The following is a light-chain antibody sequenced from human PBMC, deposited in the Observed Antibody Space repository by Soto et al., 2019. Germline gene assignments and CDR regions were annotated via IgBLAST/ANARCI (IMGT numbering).Light chain of an antibody. J-gene: IGKJ5*01. CDR1: QSVNSNY. CDR3: QQYGSSPLT. V-gene: IGKV3-20*01. Sequence: EIVMTQSPATLSVSPGERATLSCRASQSVNSNYLAWYQQKPGQAPRLLIYGASSRATGIPDRFSGSGSGTDFTLTISRLEPEDFAVYYCQQYGSSPLTFGQGTRLEIK. CDR2: GAS.